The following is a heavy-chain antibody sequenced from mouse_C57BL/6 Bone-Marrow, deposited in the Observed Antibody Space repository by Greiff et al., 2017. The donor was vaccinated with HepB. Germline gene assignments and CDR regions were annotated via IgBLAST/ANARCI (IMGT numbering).Heavy chain of an antibody. CDR2: ISDGGSYT. CDR1: GFTFSSYA. CDR3: AREDYSNLAWFAY. D-gene: IGHD2-5*01. J-gene: IGHJ3*01. V-gene: IGHV5-4*01. Sequence: DVQLVESGGGLVKPGGSLKLSCAASGFTFSSYAMSWVRQTPEKRLEWVATISDGGSYTYYPDNVKGRFTISRDNAKNNLYLQMSHLKSEDTAMYYCAREDYSNLAWFAYWGQGTLVTVSA.